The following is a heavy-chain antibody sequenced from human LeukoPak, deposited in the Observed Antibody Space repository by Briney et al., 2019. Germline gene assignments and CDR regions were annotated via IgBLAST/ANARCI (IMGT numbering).Heavy chain of an antibody. J-gene: IGHJ4*02. D-gene: IGHD6-19*01. Sequence: GGSLRLSCTAPGFTFSSYGMNWVRQAPGKGLEWVAVITYDGSNKYYADSVKGRVTISRDNSKNTLYLQMNSLRAEDTAVYYCAKTVAGSFYFDYWGQGTLVTVSS. CDR2: ITYDGSNK. V-gene: IGHV3-30*18. CDR1: GFTFSSYG. CDR3: AKTVAGSFYFDY.